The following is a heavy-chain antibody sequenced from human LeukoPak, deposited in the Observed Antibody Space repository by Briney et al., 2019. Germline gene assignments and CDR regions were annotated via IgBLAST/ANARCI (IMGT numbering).Heavy chain of an antibody. Sequence: GRSLRLSCAASGFTFSSYAMHWVRQAPGKGLEWVAVISYDGSNKYYADSVKGRFTISRDNSKNTLYLQMKSLRAEDRAVYYCARALKTKGATGGGGILDYWGQGTLVTVSS. CDR1: GFTFSSYA. CDR3: ARALKTKGATGGGGILDY. CDR2: ISYDGSNK. D-gene: IGHD1-26*01. V-gene: IGHV3-30-3*01. J-gene: IGHJ4*02.